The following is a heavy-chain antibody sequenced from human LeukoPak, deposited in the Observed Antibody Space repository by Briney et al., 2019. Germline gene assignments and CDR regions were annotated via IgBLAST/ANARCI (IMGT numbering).Heavy chain of an antibody. J-gene: IGHJ4*02. Sequence: ASVKVSCKASGYTFTGHYVHWVRQAPGQGLEWMGWINPNSGGTNYAQKFQGRVTMTRDTSTSTAYMELRSLRSDDTAVYYCARDVDFAYGGTRPDYWGQGTLVTVSS. V-gene: IGHV1-2*02. CDR3: ARDVDFAYGGTRPDY. CDR1: GYTFTGHY. D-gene: IGHD4-23*01. CDR2: INPNSGGT.